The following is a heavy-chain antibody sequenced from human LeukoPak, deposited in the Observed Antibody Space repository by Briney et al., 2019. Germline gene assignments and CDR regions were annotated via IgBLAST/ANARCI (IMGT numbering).Heavy chain of an antibody. CDR2: ISSNGGST. Sequence: PGGSLRLSCSASGFTFSSYAMHWVRQAPGKGLEYVSAISSNGGSTYYADSVKGRFTISRDNSKNTLYLQMSSLRAEDTAVYYCALLRYSFYGMDVWGNGTTVTVSS. CDR1: GFTFSSYA. J-gene: IGHJ6*04. D-gene: IGHD3-9*01. CDR3: ALLRYSFYGMDV. V-gene: IGHV3-64D*06.